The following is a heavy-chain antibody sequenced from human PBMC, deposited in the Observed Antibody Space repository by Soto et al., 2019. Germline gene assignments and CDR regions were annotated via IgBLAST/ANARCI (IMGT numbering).Heavy chain of an antibody. D-gene: IGHD5-12*01. CDR1: GFTFSSYG. Sequence: QVQLVESGGGVVQPGRSLRLSCAASGFTFSSYGMHWVRQAPGKGLEWVAVIWNDGSDKYYADSAKGRFTISRDNSKNTLYLEMNSLRAEETAVYYCVRERAGVGYNMDVWGQGTTVTVSS. CDR3: VRERAGVGYNMDV. CDR2: IWNDGSDK. J-gene: IGHJ6*02. V-gene: IGHV3-33*01.